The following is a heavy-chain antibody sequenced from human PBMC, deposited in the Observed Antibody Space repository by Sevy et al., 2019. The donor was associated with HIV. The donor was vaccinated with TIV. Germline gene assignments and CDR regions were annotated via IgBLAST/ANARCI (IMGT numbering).Heavy chain of an antibody. CDR2: ISSSGSTI. CDR3: ARGTIFGVADYYYYGMDV. J-gene: IGHJ6*02. CDR1: GFTFSDYY. V-gene: IGHV3-11*01. Sequence: GGSLRLSCAASGFTFSDYYMSWIRQAPGKGLEWVSYISSSGSTINYADSVKGRFTISRHNAKNPLYLQMNSLRAEDTAVYYCARGTIFGVADYYYYGMDVWGQATTVTVSS. D-gene: IGHD3-3*01.